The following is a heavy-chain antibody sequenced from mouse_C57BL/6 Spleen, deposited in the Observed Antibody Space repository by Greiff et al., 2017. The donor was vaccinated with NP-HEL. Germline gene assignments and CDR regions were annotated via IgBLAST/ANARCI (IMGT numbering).Heavy chain of an antibody. CDR2: IWTGGGT. Sequence: VHLVESGPGLVAPSQSLSITCTVSGFSLTSYAISWVRQPPGKGLEWLGVIWTGGGTNYNSALKSRLSISKDNSKSQVFLKMNSLQTDDTARYYCARNSLYYGSSHWYFDVWGTGTTVTVSS. V-gene: IGHV2-9-1*01. CDR1: GFSLTSYA. J-gene: IGHJ1*03. D-gene: IGHD1-1*01. CDR3: ARNSLYYGSSHWYFDV.